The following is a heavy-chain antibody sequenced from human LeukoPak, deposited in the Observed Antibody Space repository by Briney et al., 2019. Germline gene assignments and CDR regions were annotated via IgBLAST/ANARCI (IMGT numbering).Heavy chain of an antibody. Sequence: GGSLRLSCAASGFTFSDYYMSWIRQAPGKGLEWVSYISSSSSYTNYADSVKGRFTISRGNAKNSLYLQMNSLRAEDTAVYYCARETDILTGYNDYWGQGTLVTVSS. J-gene: IGHJ4*02. V-gene: IGHV3-11*06. CDR2: ISSSSSYT. D-gene: IGHD3-9*01. CDR1: GFTFSDYY. CDR3: ARETDILTGYNDY.